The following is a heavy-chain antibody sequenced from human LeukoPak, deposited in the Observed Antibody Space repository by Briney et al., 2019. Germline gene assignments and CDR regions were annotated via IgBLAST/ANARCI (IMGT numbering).Heavy chain of an antibody. Sequence: GGSLILSCAASGFTFSSYAMSWVRQAPGKGLEWVSSISAGGGSTNYVDSVKGRFIMSRDSSKNTLSLQMNSLRVEDTAVYYCAKGVAAAGRVFDYWGQGTLATVSS. J-gene: IGHJ4*02. CDR3: AKGVAAAGRVFDY. D-gene: IGHD6-13*01. CDR1: GFTFSSYA. CDR2: ISAGGGST. V-gene: IGHV3-23*01.